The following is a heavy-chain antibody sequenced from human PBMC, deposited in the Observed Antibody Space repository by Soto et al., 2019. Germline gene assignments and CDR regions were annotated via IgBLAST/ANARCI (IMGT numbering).Heavy chain of an antibody. CDR3: ARGIRYYYDSGGYYLDY. CDR1: GGSISSSSYY. V-gene: IGHV4-39*01. D-gene: IGHD3-22*01. Sequence: WETVSLTCTVSGGSISSSSYYWGWIRQPPGKGLEWIGSIYYSGSTYYNPSLKSRVTISVDTSKNQFSLKLSSVTAADTAVYYCARGIRYYYDSGGYYLDYWSQGTLVTVSS. J-gene: IGHJ4*02. CDR2: IYYSGST.